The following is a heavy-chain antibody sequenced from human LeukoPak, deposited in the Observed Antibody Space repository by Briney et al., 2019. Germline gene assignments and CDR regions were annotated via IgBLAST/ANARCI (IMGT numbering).Heavy chain of an antibody. J-gene: IGHJ3*02. V-gene: IGHV3-48*04. CDR3: ARRIAAAGRACWAFDI. D-gene: IGHD6-13*01. CDR1: GFTFSTYS. Sequence: QTGGSLRLSCTASGFTFSTYSMNWVRQAPGRGLEWVSYISGSSSSSDGGAIQYADSVKGRFTISRDNAKNSLYLQMNSLRAEDTAVYYCARRIAAAGRACWAFDIWGQGTMVTVSS. CDR2: ISGSSSSSDGGAI.